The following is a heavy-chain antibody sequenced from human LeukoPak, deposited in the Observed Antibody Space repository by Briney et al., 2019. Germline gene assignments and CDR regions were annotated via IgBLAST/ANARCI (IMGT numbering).Heavy chain of an antibody. CDR3: ARHSGLGAYNWFDP. CDR2: IYYSGST. CDR1: GVTISSYY. Sequence: SETLSLTCTVSGVTISSYYWSWLRQPPGKGLKWIGYIYYSGSTNYNPSLKSRVTISVDTSKNKFSLKLSSVTAADTAVYYCARHSGLGAYNWFDPWGQGTLVTVSS. D-gene: IGHD1-26*01. J-gene: IGHJ5*02. V-gene: IGHV4-59*08.